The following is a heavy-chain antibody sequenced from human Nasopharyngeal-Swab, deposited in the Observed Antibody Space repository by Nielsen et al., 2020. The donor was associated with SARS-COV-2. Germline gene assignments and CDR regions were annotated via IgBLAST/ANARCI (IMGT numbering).Heavy chain of an antibody. J-gene: IGHJ4*02. D-gene: IGHD3-10*01. V-gene: IGHV2-70*11. Sequence: WIRQPPGKALEWLARIDWDDDKYYSTSLKTRLTISKDTSKNQVVLTMTNMDPVDTATYYCARILVGRYYGSGSYYYFDYWGQGTLVTVSS. CDR3: ARILVGRYYGSGSYYYFDY. CDR2: IDWDDDK.